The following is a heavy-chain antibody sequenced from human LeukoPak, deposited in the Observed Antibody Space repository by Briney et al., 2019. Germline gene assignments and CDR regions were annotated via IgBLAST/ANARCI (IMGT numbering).Heavy chain of an antibody. D-gene: IGHD3-22*01. V-gene: IGHV3-7*03. J-gene: IGHJ3*02. CDR3: AKGGDYDSSPSAFDI. CDR2: IKQDGSEK. Sequence: GGSLRLSCAASGFTFSSYWMSWVRQAPGKGLEWVANIKQDGSEKYYVDSVKGRFTISRDNAKNSLYLQMNSLRAEDTAVYYCAKGGDYDSSPSAFDIWGQGAMVTVSS. CDR1: GFTFSSYW.